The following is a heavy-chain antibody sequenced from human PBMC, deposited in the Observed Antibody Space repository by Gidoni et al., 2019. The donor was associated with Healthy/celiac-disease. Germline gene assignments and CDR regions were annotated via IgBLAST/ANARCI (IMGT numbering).Heavy chain of an antibody. CDR2: IWYDGSNK. J-gene: IGHJ4*02. D-gene: IGHD5-12*01. CDR1: GFTFSSYG. V-gene: IGHV3-33*01. CDR3: ARGGVEMATIWVY. Sequence: QVQLVESGGGVVQPGRSLSLSFAASGFTFSSYGMHWVRQAPGKGLEWVAVIWYDGSNKYYADSVKGRFTISRDNSKNTLYLQMNSLRAEDTAVYYCARGGVEMATIWVYWGQGTLVTVSS.